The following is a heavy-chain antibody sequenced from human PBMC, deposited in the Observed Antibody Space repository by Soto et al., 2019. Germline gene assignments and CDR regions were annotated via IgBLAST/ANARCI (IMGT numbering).Heavy chain of an antibody. CDR1: GGSITSSSYY. CDR3: ATQASVYCSSSSCYRPR. J-gene: IGHJ4*02. CDR2: IYYSGSS. D-gene: IGHD2-2*02. Sequence: PSETLSLTCTLSGGSITSSSYYWGWIRQPPGKGLEWIGSIYYSGSSYYNPSLKSRLTLSVGTSKNHFSLTLSSVTAADTAVYYCATQASVYCSSSSCYRPRWGQGTLVTVSS. V-gene: IGHV4-39*01.